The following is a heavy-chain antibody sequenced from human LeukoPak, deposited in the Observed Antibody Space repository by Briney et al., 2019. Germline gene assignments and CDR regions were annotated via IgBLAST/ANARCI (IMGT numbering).Heavy chain of an antibody. V-gene: IGHV1-8*01. Sequence: ASVKVSCKASGYTFTSYDINWVRQATGQGLEWMGCMNPNSGNTGYAQKFQGRVTMTRNTSISTAYMELSSLRSEDTAVYYCAVGGATGTTGDYFDYWGQGTLVTVSS. CDR2: MNPNSGNT. CDR3: AVGGATGTTGDYFDY. D-gene: IGHD1-1*01. CDR1: GYTFTSYD. J-gene: IGHJ4*02.